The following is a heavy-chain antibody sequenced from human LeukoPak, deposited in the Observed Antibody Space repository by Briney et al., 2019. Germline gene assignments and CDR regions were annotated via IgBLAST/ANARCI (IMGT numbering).Heavy chain of an antibody. D-gene: IGHD1-14*01. CDR2: ISRGGGSI. J-gene: IGHJ4*02. CDR3: PRTGTAFGGNPHYFDC. CDR1: EFSFSDYY. V-gene: IGHV3-11*01. Sequence: GGSLRLSCAASEFSFSDYYMSWLRQAPGKGLEWVSYISRGGGSIYYADSVKGRFTISRDNAKNSLYLQMTSLRAEETAENYFPRTGTAFGGNPHYFDCGGQGPLVTASS.